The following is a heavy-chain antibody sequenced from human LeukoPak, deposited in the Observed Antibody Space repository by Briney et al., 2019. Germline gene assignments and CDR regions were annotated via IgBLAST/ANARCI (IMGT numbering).Heavy chain of an antibody. CDR3: VSPARYCSSTSCRNRNAFDI. CDR2: ISAYNGNT. V-gene: IGHV1-18*01. CDR1: GYTFTSYG. Sequence: ASVKVSCKASGYTFTSYGISWARQAPGQGLEWMGWISAYNGNTNYAQKFQGRVTMTEDTSTDTAYMELSSLRSEDTAVYYCVSPARYCSSTSCRNRNAFDIWGQGTMVTVSS. D-gene: IGHD2-2*01. J-gene: IGHJ3*02.